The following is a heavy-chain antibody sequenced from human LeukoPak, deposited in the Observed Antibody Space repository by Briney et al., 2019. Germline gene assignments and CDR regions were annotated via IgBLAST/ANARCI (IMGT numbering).Heavy chain of an antibody. J-gene: IGHJ1*01. CDR3: ASDSYSPEYFQH. V-gene: IGHV3-66*01. CDR2: IYSGGST. Sequence: PGGSLRLSCAASGFTFSDYYMSWIRQAPGKGLEWVSVIYSGGSTFYADSVKGRFTISRDNSKNTLYLQMNSLRAEDTAVYYCASDSYSPEYFQHWGQGTLVTVSS. D-gene: IGHD2-15*01. CDR1: GFTFSDYY.